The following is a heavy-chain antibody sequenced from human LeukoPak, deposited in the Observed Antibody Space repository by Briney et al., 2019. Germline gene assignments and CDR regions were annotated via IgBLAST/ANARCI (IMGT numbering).Heavy chain of an antibody. D-gene: IGHD3-9*01. CDR2: IYYSGST. V-gene: IGHV4-39*07. CDR3: ARGPQTDWLSPDFDL. Sequence: SETLSLTCTVSGGSISSSSYYWGWIRQPPGKGLEWIGSIYYSGSTNYNPSLKSRVTISVDTSKNQFSLKLSSVTAADTAVYYCARGPQTDWLSPDFDLWGRGTLVTVSS. CDR1: GGSISSSSYY. J-gene: IGHJ2*01.